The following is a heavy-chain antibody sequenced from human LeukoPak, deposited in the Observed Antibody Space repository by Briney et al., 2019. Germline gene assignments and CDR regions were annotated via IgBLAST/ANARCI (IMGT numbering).Heavy chain of an antibody. V-gene: IGHV4-30-2*01. CDR3: ARAGRDDPRSIDY. CDR1: GGSISSGGYY. D-gene: IGHD1-1*01. Sequence: PSETLSLTCTVSGGSISSGGYYWSWIRQPPGKGLEWIGYIYHSGSTYYNPSLKSRVTISVDRSKNQFSLKLSSVTAADTAVYYCARAGRDDPRSIDYWGQGTLVTVSS. J-gene: IGHJ4*02. CDR2: IYHSGST.